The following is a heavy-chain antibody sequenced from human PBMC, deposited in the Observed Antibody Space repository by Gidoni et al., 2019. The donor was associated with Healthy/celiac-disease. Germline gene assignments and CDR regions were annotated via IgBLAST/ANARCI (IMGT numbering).Heavy chain of an antibody. D-gene: IGHD3-9*01. J-gene: IGHJ6*02. CDR2: ISSSSSYI. V-gene: IGHV3-21*01. CDR3: ASDLRYFDWLFHYGMDV. CDR1: EFTFSSYS. Sequence: EVQLVESGGGLVKPGGSLRLSCAASEFTFSSYSMNWVRQAPGKGLEWVSSISSSSSYIYYADSVKGRFTISRDNAKNSLYLQMNSLRAEDTAVYYCASDLRYFDWLFHYGMDVWGQGTTVTVSS.